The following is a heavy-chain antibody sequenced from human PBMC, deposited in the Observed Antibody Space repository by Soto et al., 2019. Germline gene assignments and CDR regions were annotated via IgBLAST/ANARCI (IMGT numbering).Heavy chain of an antibody. CDR3: ARGGERVPRPDLLAAEYFQH. J-gene: IGHJ1*01. D-gene: IGHD3-10*01. CDR1: GFIFSSYA. CDR2: ISYDGSNK. Sequence: GGSLRLSCAASGFIFSSYAMHWVRQAPGKXLEWVAVISYDGSNKYYADSVKGRFTISRDNSKNTLYLQMNSLRAEDTAVYYCARGGERVPRPDLLAAEYFQHWGQGTLVTVSS. V-gene: IGHV3-30-3*01.